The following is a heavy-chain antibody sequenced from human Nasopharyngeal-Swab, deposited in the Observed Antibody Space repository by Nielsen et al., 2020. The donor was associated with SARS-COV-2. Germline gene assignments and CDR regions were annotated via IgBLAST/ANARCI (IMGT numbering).Heavy chain of an antibody. CDR1: GFTFSSYA. CDR2: ISGSGGST. J-gene: IGHJ5*02. Sequence: SCAASGFTFSSYAMSWVRQAPGKGLEWVSAISGSGGSTYYADSVKGRFTISRDNSKNTLYLQMNSLRAEDTAVYYCAKADTAMVGYNWFDPWGQGTLVTVSS. V-gene: IGHV3-23*01. CDR3: AKADTAMVGYNWFDP. D-gene: IGHD5-18*01.